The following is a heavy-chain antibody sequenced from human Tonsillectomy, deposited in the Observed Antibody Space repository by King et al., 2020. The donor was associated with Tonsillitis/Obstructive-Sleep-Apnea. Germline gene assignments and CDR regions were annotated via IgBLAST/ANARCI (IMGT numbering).Heavy chain of an antibody. J-gene: IGHJ4*02. D-gene: IGHD6-19*01. CDR2: IIPILGVA. V-gene: IGHV1-69*10. Sequence: VQLVQSGAEVKKPGSSVKVSCKASGGTFSSNVITWVRQAPGQGLEWMGGIIPILGVANYAQQFQGRVTITADKSTNTAYMEVSSLRSEDTAVYYCARLTSGYTSGWYGYWGQGTLGTGSP. CDR3: ARLTSGYTSGWYGY. CDR1: GGTFSSNV.